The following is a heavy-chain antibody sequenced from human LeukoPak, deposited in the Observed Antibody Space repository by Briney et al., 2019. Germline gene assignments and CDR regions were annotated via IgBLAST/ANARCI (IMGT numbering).Heavy chain of an antibody. D-gene: IGHD5-24*01. V-gene: IGHV3-74*01. CDR3: ARTMAF. CDR1: GFTFSSSR. J-gene: IGHJ4*02. Sequence: PGGSLRLSCAASGFTFSSSRMHWVRQAPGKGLVWVSRISDDGSSTSYVDSVKGRFTVSRDNAKNSLYLQMSSLRAEDTAVYYCARTMAFWGQGTLVAVSS. CDR2: ISDDGSST.